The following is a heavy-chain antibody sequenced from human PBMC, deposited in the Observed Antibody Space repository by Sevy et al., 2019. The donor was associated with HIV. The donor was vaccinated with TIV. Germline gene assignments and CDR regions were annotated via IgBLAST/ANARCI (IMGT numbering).Heavy chain of an antibody. D-gene: IGHD5-12*01. Sequence: GGSLRLSCAASGFTFSSYAMHWVRQAPGKGLEWVAVISYDGINKYYADSVKGRFTISRDNSKNTLYLQMNSLRAEYTVVYYCATIRGYSGYDYGMDVWGQGTTVTVSS. CDR3: ATIRGYSGYDYGMDV. CDR1: GFTFSSYA. V-gene: IGHV3-30*04. J-gene: IGHJ6*02. CDR2: ISYDGINK.